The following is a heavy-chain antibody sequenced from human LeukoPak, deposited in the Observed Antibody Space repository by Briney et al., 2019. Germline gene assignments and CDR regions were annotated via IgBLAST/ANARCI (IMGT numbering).Heavy chain of an antibody. D-gene: IGHD4-11*01. J-gene: IGHJ4*02. V-gene: IGHV3-33*06. CDR1: GFTFSHFG. CDR2: IWNDGSNE. Sequence: GGSLRLSCAASGFTFSHFGMHWVRQAPSRRLEWVAVIWNDGSNEYYADSVKGRFTISRDNSKNTVSLQMNSLRDEDTAVYYCAKDAQRGFDYSNSLEYWGQGTLVTVSS. CDR3: AKDAQRGFDYSNSLEY.